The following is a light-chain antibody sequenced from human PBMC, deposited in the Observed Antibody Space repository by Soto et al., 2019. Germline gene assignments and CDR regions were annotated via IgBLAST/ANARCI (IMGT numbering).Light chain of an antibody. Sequence: QSVLTQPASVSGSPGQSVTISCTGTSSDVGAYNYVSWYQQLPDKAPKLMIYDVTKWPSGVSDRFSGSKSGNTASLTISGLQAEDEADYFCSSYAPSSPRVFGGGTKLTVL. V-gene: IGLV2-14*01. J-gene: IGLJ3*02. CDR2: DVT. CDR1: SSDVGAYNY. CDR3: SSYAPSSPRV.